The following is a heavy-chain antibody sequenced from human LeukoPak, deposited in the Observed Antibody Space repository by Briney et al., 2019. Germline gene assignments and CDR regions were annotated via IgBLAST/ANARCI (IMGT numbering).Heavy chain of an antibody. CDR1: GGSISSSYSY. CDR2: IYYSGST. V-gene: IGHV4-39*07. CDR3: ARDGDLGGAFDI. D-gene: IGHD4-23*01. J-gene: IGHJ3*02. Sequence: SETLSLTCTVSGGSISSSYSYWGWIRQPPGKGLEWIGNIYYSGSTYYNPSLKSRITISVDTSKTQFSLKLSSVTAADTAVYYCARDGDLGGAFDIWGRGTMVTVSS.